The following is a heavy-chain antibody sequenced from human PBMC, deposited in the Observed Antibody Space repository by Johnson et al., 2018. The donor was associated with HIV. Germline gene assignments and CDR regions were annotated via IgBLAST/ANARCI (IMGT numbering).Heavy chain of an antibody. CDR2: ISGSGGST. J-gene: IGHJ3*02. D-gene: IGHD3-10*01. Sequence: VQLVESGGGLVQPGGSLRLSCAASGFTFSSCAMSWVRQAPGKGLEWVSAISGSGGSTYYADSVTGRFTISRDNSKNTLYLQMNSLRAEDTAVYYCARLPSWRGAFDIWGQGTMVTVSS. V-gene: IGHV3-23*04. CDR3: ARLPSWRGAFDI. CDR1: GFTFSSCA.